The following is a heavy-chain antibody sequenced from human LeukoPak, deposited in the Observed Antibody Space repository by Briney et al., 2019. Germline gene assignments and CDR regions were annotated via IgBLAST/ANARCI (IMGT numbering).Heavy chain of an antibody. CDR1: GGSISSSSYY. V-gene: IGHV4-39*07. CDR3: ATERTVVTMPYYFDS. J-gene: IGHJ4*02. D-gene: IGHD2-21*02. CDR2: IYYSGST. Sequence: PSETLSLTCTVSGGSISSSSYYWGWIRQPPGKGLEWIGSIYYSGSTYYNPSLKSRLTISVDTSRSQFSLKLGSVTAADTAMYYCATERTVVTMPYYFDSWGLGTLVTVSS.